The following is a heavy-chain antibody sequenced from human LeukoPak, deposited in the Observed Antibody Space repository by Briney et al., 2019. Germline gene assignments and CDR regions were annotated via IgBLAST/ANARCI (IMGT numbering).Heavy chain of an antibody. V-gene: IGHV3-7*01. CDR1: GFTFSSYG. J-gene: IGHJ6*03. CDR3: ARDATYYYDSSGYSPYMDV. CDR2: IKQDGSEK. Sequence: GGSLRLSCAASGFTFSSYGMHWVRQAPGKGLEWVANIKQDGSEKYYVDSVKGRFTISRDNAKNSLYLQMNSLRAEDTAVYYCARDATYYYDSSGYSPYMDVWGKGTTVTISS. D-gene: IGHD3-22*01.